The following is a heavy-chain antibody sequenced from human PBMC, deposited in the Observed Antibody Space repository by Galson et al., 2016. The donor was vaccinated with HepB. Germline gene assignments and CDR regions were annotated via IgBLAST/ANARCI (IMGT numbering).Heavy chain of an antibody. J-gene: IGHJ4*02. D-gene: IGHD4-17*01. V-gene: IGHV1-58*01. CDR3: AADYGAYTPFDY. CDR2: IVVGSGNT. Sequence: SVKVSCKASGFTFSSSTVQWLRQARGQRLEWIGWIVVGSGNTKHAQKFQDRVALTRDLSTDTVYMELDSLKSEDTAVYYCAADYGAYTPFDYWGRGALVTGSS. CDR1: GFTFSSST.